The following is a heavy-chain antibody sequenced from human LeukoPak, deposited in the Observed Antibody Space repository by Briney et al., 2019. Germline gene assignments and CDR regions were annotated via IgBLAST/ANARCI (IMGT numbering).Heavy chain of an antibody. D-gene: IGHD4-23*01. J-gene: IGHJ4*02. V-gene: IGHV4-4*08. Sequence: SDDPILTWTDSGGAIDTLDWSWGRQTPEKRLEWIGYLQSSGSPNYNPSLKSRVTTSVDTSENQFSLRRTSVTAADTAVYYCAASHGGKIAPYDYWGQGILVTVSS. CDR3: AASHGGKIAPYDY. CDR2: LQSSGSP. CDR1: GGAIDTLD.